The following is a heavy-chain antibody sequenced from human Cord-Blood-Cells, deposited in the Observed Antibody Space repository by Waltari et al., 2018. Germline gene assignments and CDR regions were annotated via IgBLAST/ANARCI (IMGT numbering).Heavy chain of an antibody. V-gene: IGHV4-39*01. CDR3: ARYNWDYYYYYMDV. Sequence: QLQLQESGAGLVKPSETLSLTCTVSGGSISSRIYYCGWTRPPAGKGLEWIGSSYYSGSTYYNPSLKSRVTISVDTSKNQFSLKLSSVTAADTAMYYCARYNWDYYYYYMDVGGKGNTVTVSS. J-gene: IGHJ6*03. D-gene: IGHD1-20*01. CDR1: GGSISSRIYY. CDR2: SYYSGST.